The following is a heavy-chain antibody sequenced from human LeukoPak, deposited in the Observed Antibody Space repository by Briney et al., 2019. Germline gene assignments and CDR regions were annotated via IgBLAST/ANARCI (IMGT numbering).Heavy chain of an antibody. CDR3: ARDNPPGSYDY. D-gene: IGHD1-1*01. CDR1: GASVSNHS. V-gene: IGHV4-4*07. CDR2: IHASGSA. Sequence: SETLSLTCNVSGASVSNHSWTWIRQPAGKRLEWIGRIHASGSANYNPSLKSRVAMSVDTSNNQFSLKVTSVTAADTAVHYCARDNPPGSYDYGGQGTLVTVSS. J-gene: IGHJ4*02.